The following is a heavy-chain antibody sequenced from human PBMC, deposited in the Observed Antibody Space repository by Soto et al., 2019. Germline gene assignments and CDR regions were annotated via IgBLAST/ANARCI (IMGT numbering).Heavy chain of an antibody. D-gene: IGHD5-12*01. CDR1: GGSFSGYY. J-gene: IGHJ5*02. CDR3: ARGVATIGP. Sequence: SETLSLTCAVYGGSFSGYYWGWIRQTPGKGLEWIGYIYYSGSTNYNPSLKSRVTISVDTSKNQFSLKLTSVTAADTAVYYCARGVATIGPWGQGTLVTVSS. CDR2: IYYSGST. V-gene: IGHV4-59*01.